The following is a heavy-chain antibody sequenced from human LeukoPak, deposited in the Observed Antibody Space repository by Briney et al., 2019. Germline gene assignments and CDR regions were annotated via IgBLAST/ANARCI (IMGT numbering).Heavy chain of an antibody. Sequence: GGSVGLFCAVWGFTFSSFWMIGVRQARGKGREGGANIKQEGSEKYCVDSVKGRFTISRDNAKNSLYLQMNSLRAEATAVYYCAREWNGGNSEGYYFDYWGQGTLVTVSS. CDR3: AREWNGGNSEGYYFDY. D-gene: IGHD4-23*01. V-gene: IGHV3-7*01. CDR1: GFTFSSFW. CDR2: IKQEGSEK. J-gene: IGHJ4*02.